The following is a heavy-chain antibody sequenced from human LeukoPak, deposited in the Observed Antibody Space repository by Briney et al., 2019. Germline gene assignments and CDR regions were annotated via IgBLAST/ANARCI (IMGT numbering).Heavy chain of an antibody. CDR2: ISGYNAYT. J-gene: IGHJ6*03. D-gene: IGHD3-3*01. V-gene: IGHV1-18*01. CDR3: ARAWSRRDYYYYMDV. CDR1: GYTFTIYG. Sequence: EASVKVSCKASGYTFTIYGISWVRQAPGQGLEWMGWISGYNAYTPYAQKFQGRVTMTTDTATMTAYMELRSLRSDDTAVYYCARAWSRRDYYYYMDVWGKGTTVTVSS.